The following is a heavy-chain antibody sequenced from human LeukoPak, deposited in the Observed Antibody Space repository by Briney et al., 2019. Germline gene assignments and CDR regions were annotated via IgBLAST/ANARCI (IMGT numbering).Heavy chain of an antibody. Sequence: NPSETLSLTCTVSGGSISSGGYYWSWIRQHPGKGLEWIGYIYYSGSTYYNPSLKSRVTISVDTSKNQFSLKLSSVTAADTAVYYCARSGMQLWLPENWGQGTLVTVSS. CDR1: GGSISSGGYY. D-gene: IGHD5-18*01. V-gene: IGHV4-31*03. J-gene: IGHJ4*02. CDR2: IYYSGST. CDR3: ARSGMQLWLPEN.